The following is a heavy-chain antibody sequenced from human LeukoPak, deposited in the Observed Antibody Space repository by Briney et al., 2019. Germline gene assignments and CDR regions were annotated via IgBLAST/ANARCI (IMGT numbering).Heavy chain of an antibody. D-gene: IGHD5-12*01. Sequence: GASVKVSCKASGYTFTSYYMHWVRQAPGQGLEWMGIINPSGGSTSYAQKFQGRVTMTRDTSTSTVYMELSSLRSEDTAVYYCARRGPGGGYIPPPFDYWGQGTLVTVSS. CDR2: INPSGGST. V-gene: IGHV1-46*01. J-gene: IGHJ4*02. CDR1: GYTFTSYY. CDR3: ARRGPGGGYIPPPFDY.